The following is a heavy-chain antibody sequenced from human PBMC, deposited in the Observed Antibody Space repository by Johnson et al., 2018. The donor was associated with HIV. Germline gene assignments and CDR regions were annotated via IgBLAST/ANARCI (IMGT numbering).Heavy chain of an antibody. CDR1: GIAVSRNY. CDR3: AKDKASATPNLRSGWYGGAFDI. D-gene: IGHD6-19*01. CDR2: IYSGENT. Sequence: VQLVESGGDLVKPGGSLRLSCAGSGIAVSRNYMSWVRQAPGKGLDWVSLIYSGENTMYADSVTGRFTISCDNSKNTLYPQMSSLRAGDTAVYYCAKDKASATPNLRSGWYGGAFDIWGQGTMVTVSS. V-gene: IGHV3-66*02. J-gene: IGHJ3*02.